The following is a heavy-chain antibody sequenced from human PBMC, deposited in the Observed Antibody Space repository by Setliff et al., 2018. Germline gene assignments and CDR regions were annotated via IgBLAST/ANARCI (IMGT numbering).Heavy chain of an antibody. CDR3: ARAVRGYYDFYYMDA. CDR1: GGSFSGYY. J-gene: IGHJ6*03. D-gene: IGHD4-17*01. CDR2: INHSGGI. V-gene: IGHV4-34*01. Sequence: SETLSLTCTVYGGSFSGYYWTWTRQPPGKGLEWIGGINHSGGINYNPSLKSRVTISLDQSMSQFSLKVTSVSAADTAIYYCARAVRGYYDFYYMDAWDKGATVTVSS.